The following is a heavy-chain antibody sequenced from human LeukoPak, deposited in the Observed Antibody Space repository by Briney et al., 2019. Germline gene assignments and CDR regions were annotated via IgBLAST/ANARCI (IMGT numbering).Heavy chain of an antibody. CDR1: GFTFSSYW. V-gene: IGHV3-7*03. Sequence: GRSLRLSCAASGFTFSSYWMSWVRQAPGKGLEWLANIKQVGSEKYYVDSVKGRFTISRDNAKNSLYLQMNSLRAEDTAVYYCARDRTPFSLFDYWGQGTLVTVSS. CDR2: IKQVGSEK. D-gene: IGHD1-14*01. CDR3: ARDRTPFSLFDY. J-gene: IGHJ4*02.